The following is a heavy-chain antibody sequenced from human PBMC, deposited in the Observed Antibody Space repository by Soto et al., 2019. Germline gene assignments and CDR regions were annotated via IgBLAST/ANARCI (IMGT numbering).Heavy chain of an antibody. CDR2: IVPIFGTA. J-gene: IGHJ4*02. V-gene: IGHV1-69*01. CDR3: ASPTGKLDY. D-gene: IGHD2-8*02. Sequence: QVQLVQSGAEVKKPGSSVKVSCTTSGGTFSNYAISWVRQAPGQGLEWMGGIVPIFGTATYAQKFQGRVTITADESTSTAYMELSSLRSDDTAVYYCASPTGKLDYWGQGTLVTVSS. CDR1: GGTFSNYA.